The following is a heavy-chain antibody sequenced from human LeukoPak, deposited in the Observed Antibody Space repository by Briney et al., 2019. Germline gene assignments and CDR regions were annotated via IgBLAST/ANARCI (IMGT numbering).Heavy chain of an antibody. J-gene: IGHJ5*02. Sequence: GGPLRLSCAASGFSFSKYAMHWVRQAPGKGLEWVSYIPFSSSTTYYADSVKVRFTISRDNAKNSLYLQMNSLRADDTAVYYCARGWSSSWPYNLFDPWGQGTLVTVSS. CDR2: IPFSSSTT. V-gene: IGHV3-48*04. CDR1: GFSFSKYA. CDR3: ARGWSSSWPYNLFDP. D-gene: IGHD6-13*01.